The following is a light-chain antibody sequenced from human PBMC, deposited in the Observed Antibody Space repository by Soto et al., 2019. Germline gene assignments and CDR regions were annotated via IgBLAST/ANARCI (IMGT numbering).Light chain of an antibody. Sequence: QSALTQPASVSGSPGQSITISCTGTSSDGGSYNYVSWYQQHPGKATKLMIYEVNKRPSGVSNRFSASKSGNTASLTISGLQAEEGADYCCCSYGVTYVVFGGGTQLTVL. CDR1: SSDGGSYNY. CDR3: CSYGVTYVV. CDR2: EVN. J-gene: IGLJ2*01. V-gene: IGLV2-23*02.